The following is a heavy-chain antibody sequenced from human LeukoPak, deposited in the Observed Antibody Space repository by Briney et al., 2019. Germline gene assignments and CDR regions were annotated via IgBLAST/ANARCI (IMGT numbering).Heavy chain of an antibody. J-gene: IGHJ4*02. CDR1: GFTFGDYA. CDR2: IRSKAYRGTT. Sequence: GGSLGLSCTSSGFTFGDYAMSWFRQAPGKGLEWIGFIRSKAYRGTTEYAASVKGRFAISRDDSKSIAYLQMNSLKTEDTAVYYCTKGAYGYLDYWGQGTLVTVSS. V-gene: IGHV3-49*03. D-gene: IGHD4-17*01. CDR3: TKGAYGYLDY.